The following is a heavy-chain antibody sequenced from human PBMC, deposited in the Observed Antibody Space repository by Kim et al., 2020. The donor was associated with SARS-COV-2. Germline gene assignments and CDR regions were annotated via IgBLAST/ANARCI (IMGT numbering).Heavy chain of an antibody. D-gene: IGHD6-13*01. CDR3: ARVRSSSWYAAFDI. Sequence: GGSLRLSCAASGFTFDDYGMSWVRQAPGKGLEWVSGINWNGGSTGYADSVKGRFTISRDNAKNSLYLQMNSLRAEDTALYYCARVRSSSWYAAFDIWGQGTMVTVSS. V-gene: IGHV3-20*04. J-gene: IGHJ3*02. CDR2: INWNGGST. CDR1: GFTFDDYG.